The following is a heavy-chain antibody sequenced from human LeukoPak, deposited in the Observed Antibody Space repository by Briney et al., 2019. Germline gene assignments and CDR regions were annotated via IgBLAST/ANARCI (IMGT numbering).Heavy chain of an antibody. J-gene: IGHJ4*02. CDR2: ISYSGST. Sequence: PSETLSLTCTVSGGSISSYYWSWIRQPPGKGLEWTACISYSGSTNYNPSLKSRVTISVHTSKNQFSLQLSSVTAADTAVYYCARHLDYYGSGSYEYWGQGTLVTVSS. D-gene: IGHD3-10*01. CDR3: ARHLDYYGSGSYEY. CDR1: GGSISSYY. V-gene: IGHV4-59*08.